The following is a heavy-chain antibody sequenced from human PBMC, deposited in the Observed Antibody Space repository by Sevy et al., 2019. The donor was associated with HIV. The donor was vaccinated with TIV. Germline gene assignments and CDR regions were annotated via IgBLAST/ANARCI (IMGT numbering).Heavy chain of an antibody. CDR2: IWYDGSSK. Sequence: GGSLRLSCVASQFNFETYAIHWVRQAPGKGLEWVAMIWYDGSSKDYAESVKGRFAISRDNSQNTAFLQMNSLRAEDTGVYYCATNMVHAGAYDSYFNFWGQGSLVTVSS. D-gene: IGHD3-10*01. CDR3: ATNMVHAGAYDSYFNF. CDR1: QFNFETYA. J-gene: IGHJ4*02. V-gene: IGHV3-33*01.